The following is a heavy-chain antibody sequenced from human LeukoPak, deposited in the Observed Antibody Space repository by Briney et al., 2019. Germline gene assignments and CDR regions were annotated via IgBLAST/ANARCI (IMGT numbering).Heavy chain of an antibody. Sequence: GGSLRLSCVASGFTFSSYAINWVRQAPGKGLEWVSAISGSGGSTYYADSVKGRFTISRDNSKNTLYLQMNSLRAEDTAVYYCAKRGPYYDYVWGSYHVDYWGQGTLVTVSS. D-gene: IGHD3-16*02. V-gene: IGHV3-23*01. J-gene: IGHJ4*02. CDR1: GFTFSSYA. CDR3: AKRGPYYDYVWGSYHVDY. CDR2: ISGSGGST.